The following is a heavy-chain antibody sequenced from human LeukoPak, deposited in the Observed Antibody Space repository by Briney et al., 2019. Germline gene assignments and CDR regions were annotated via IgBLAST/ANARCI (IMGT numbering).Heavy chain of an antibody. J-gene: IGHJ4*02. CDR3: ARGIVMGYSSSGLDY. Sequence: SVKVSCKASGYTFTSYGISWVRQAPGQGLEWMGGIIPIFGTANYAQKFQGRVTITADESTSTAYMELSSLRSEDTAVYYCARGIVMGYSSSGLDYWGQGTLVTVSS. CDR1: GYTFTSYG. CDR2: IIPIFGTA. V-gene: IGHV1-69*13. D-gene: IGHD6-13*01.